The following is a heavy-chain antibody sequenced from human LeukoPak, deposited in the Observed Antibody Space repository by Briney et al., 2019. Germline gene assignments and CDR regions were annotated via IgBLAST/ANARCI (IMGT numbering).Heavy chain of an antibody. Sequence: ASVKVSCKASGYTFTSYDINWVRQATGQGLEWMGWMNPNSGNTGYAQKFQGRVTMTRNTSISTAYMELSSLRSEDTAVYYCARGGRGIAAAGSRKYYYYGMDVWGQGTTVTVSS. D-gene: IGHD6-13*01. V-gene: IGHV1-8*01. J-gene: IGHJ6*02. CDR1: GYTFTSYD. CDR2: MNPNSGNT. CDR3: ARGGRGIAAAGSRKYYYYGMDV.